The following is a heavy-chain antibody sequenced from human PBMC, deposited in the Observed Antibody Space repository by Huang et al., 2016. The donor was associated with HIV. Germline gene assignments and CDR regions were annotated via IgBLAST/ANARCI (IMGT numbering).Heavy chain of an antibody. V-gene: IGHV1-58*03. J-gene: IGHJ4*02. Sequence: QMQLAQSGPEVKKPGASVRVSCQLSGLDFANSAVHWVRQTGGGRLEWIGWMAVGSGDTEIAERVKKRVISNRDMSTYRVYMELRSLRSEDTATYYCAASYSSGWPGGDFFDHWGQGALITVSS. CDR3: AASYSSGWPGGDFFDH. CDR2: MAVGSGDT. CDR1: GLDFANSA. D-gene: IGHD3-22*01.